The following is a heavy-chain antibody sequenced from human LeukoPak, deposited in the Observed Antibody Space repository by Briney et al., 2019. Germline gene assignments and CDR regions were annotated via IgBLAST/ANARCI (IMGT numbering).Heavy chain of an antibody. CDR3: ARDWVSSSSWYFDL. CDR2: IYHSGST. J-gene: IGHJ2*01. D-gene: IGHD6-6*01. CDR1: GGSISSGGYS. V-gene: IGHV4-30-2*01. Sequence: SETLSLTCAVSGGSISSGGYSWSWIRQPPGKGLEWIGYIYHSGSTYYNPSLKSRVTISVDRSKNRFSLKLSSVTAADTAVYYCARDWVSSSSWYFDLWGRGTLVTVSS.